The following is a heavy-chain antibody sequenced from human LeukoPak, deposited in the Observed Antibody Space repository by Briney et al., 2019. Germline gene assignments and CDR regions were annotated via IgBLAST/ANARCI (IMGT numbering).Heavy chain of an antibody. Sequence: SETLSLTCTVSGGSISNYYWNWIRQPAGKGLEWIGRVYKSGSPDYNPSLKSRLTMSVDTSKNQFSLKLSSVTAADTAVYYCARDPLYCSGGTCYNPMAFDIWSQGTMVTVSS. CDR2: VYKSGSP. J-gene: IGHJ3*02. CDR1: GGSISNYY. D-gene: IGHD2-15*01. CDR3: ARDPLYCSGGTCYNPMAFDI. V-gene: IGHV4-4*07.